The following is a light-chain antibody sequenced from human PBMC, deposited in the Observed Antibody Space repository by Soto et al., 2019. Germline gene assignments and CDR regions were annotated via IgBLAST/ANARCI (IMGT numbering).Light chain of an antibody. Sequence: DIQRTQSPSTLSASVGDRVTITCRASQSISSWLAWYQQKPGKAPKLLIYDASSLESGVPSRFSGTGSGAEFTLTISSLQPDDFATYYCQHYNSFYSRTFGQGTKVDIK. J-gene: IGKJ1*01. CDR1: QSISSW. V-gene: IGKV1-5*01. CDR3: QHYNSFYSRT. CDR2: DAS.